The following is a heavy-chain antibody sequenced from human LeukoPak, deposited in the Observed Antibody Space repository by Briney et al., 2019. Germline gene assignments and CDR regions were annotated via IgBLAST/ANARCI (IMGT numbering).Heavy chain of an antibody. D-gene: IGHD3-10*01. J-gene: IGHJ4*02. CDR2: FDPEDGET. Sequence: GASVKVSCKVSGYTLTELSMHWVRQAPGKGLEWMGGFDPEDGETIYAQKFQGRVTVTEDTSTDTAYMELSSLRSEDTAVYYCATLRGDYYGSGSYYKNDYWGQGTLVTVSS. CDR1: GYTLTELS. V-gene: IGHV1-24*01. CDR3: ATLRGDYYGSGSYYKNDY.